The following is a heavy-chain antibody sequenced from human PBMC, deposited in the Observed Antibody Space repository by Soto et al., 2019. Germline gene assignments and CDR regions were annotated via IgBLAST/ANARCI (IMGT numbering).Heavy chain of an antibody. CDR2: IYYSGST. Sequence: QVQLQESGPGLVKPSETLSLTCTVSGGSISSYYWSWIRQPPGKGLEWIGYIYYSGSTNYNPSLRSRVTKSVDTSKNRFSLKLSSVTAADTAVYYCARRYGWAFDIWGQGTMVTVSS. CDR3: ARRYGWAFDI. J-gene: IGHJ3*02. CDR1: GGSISSYY. D-gene: IGHD3-16*01. V-gene: IGHV4-59*08.